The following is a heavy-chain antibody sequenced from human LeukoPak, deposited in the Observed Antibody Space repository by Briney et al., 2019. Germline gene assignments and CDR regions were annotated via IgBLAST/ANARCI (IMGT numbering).Heavy chain of an antibody. Sequence: SSETLSLTCAVYGGSFSGYYWSWIRQPPGKGLEWIGEINHSGSTNYNPSLKSRVTISVDTSKNQFSLKLSSVTAADTAVYYCASPYYYGSGTYDYWGQGTLVTVSS. J-gene: IGHJ4*02. V-gene: IGHV4-34*01. CDR3: ASPYYYGSGTYDY. CDR1: GGSFSGYY. D-gene: IGHD3-10*01. CDR2: INHSGST.